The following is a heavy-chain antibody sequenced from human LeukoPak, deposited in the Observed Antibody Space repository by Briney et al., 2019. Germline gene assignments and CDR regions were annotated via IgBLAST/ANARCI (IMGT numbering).Heavy chain of an antibody. J-gene: IGHJ4*02. CDR3: ARAQMGAPTDY. Sequence: GGSLRLSCAASGFTFSRYWMSWVRQAPGKGLEWVANIKQDGSEKYYVDSVKGRFTISRDNAKNSLYLQMNSLRAEDTAVYYYARAQMGAPTDYWGQGTLVTVSS. D-gene: IGHD1-26*01. V-gene: IGHV3-7*01. CDR2: IKQDGSEK. CDR1: GFTFSRYW.